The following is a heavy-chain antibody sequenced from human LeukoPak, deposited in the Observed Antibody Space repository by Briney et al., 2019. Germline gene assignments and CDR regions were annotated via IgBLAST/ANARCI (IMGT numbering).Heavy chain of an antibody. V-gene: IGHV3-11*04. Sequence: GGSLRLSCAASGFTFSDYYMSWIRQAPGKGLEWVSYISSSGSTIYYADSVKGRFTISRDNAKNSLYLQMNSLRAEDTAVYYCARSLEAGYSSSWYWGYWGQRTLVTVSS. CDR3: ARSLEAGYSSSWYWGY. CDR2: ISSSGSTI. D-gene: IGHD6-13*01. J-gene: IGHJ4*02. CDR1: GFTFSDYY.